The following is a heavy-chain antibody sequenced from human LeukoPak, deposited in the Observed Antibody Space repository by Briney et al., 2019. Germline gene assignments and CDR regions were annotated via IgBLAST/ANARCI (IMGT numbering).Heavy chain of an antibody. Sequence: ASETLSLTCTVSGGSISSSSYYWGWIRQPPGKGLEWIGSIYYSGSTYYNPSLKSRVTISVDTSKNQFSLKLSSVTAADTAVYYCARQRQSSGYWTAFDYWGQGTLVTVSS. J-gene: IGHJ4*02. CDR3: ARQRQSSGYWTAFDY. CDR1: GGSISSSSYY. CDR2: IYYSGST. D-gene: IGHD3-22*01. V-gene: IGHV4-39*01.